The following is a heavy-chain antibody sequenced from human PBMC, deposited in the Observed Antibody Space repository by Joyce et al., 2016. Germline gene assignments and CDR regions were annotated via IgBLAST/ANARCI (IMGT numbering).Heavy chain of an antibody. CDR3: AHASYYYYYMDV. CDR2: IYWDDDE. CDR1: GFSLTTSGEG. Sequence: QITLKESGPTLVKPTQTLTLTCTFSGFSLTTSGEGVAWIRQPPGKALEWLALIYWDDDERYSPSLRSRLTITKDTSKNQVVLTMTNMAPVDTATYCGAHASYYYYYMDVWGKGTTVTVSS. V-gene: IGHV2-5*02. J-gene: IGHJ6*03.